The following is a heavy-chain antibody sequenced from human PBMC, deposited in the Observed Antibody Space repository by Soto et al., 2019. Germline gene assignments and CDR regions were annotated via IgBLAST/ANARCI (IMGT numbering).Heavy chain of an antibody. Sequence: EVQLVESGGGLVQPGRSLRLSCAASGFTFDDYAMHWVRQAPGKGLEWVSGISWNSGSIGYADSVKGRFTISRDNAKNSLYLQMNSLRAEDTALYYCAKDYPYYMVRQSIGGGAFDIWGQGTMVTVSS. J-gene: IGHJ3*02. CDR2: ISWNSGSI. D-gene: IGHD3-10*01. CDR1: GFTFDDYA. V-gene: IGHV3-9*01. CDR3: AKDYPYYMVRQSIGGGAFDI.